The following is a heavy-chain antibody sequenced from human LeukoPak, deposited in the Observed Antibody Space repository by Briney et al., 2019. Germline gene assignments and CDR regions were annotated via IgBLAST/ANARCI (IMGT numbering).Heavy chain of an antibody. CDR1: GGSISSYY. CDR2: IYYSGST. D-gene: IGHD6-19*01. CDR3: ARGNWDSSGWYGPYYFDY. V-gene: IGHV4-59*12. J-gene: IGHJ4*02. Sequence: SETLSLTCTVSGGSISSYYWSWIRQPPGKGLEWIGYIYYSGSTNYNPSLKSRVTISVDTSKNQFSLKLSSVTAADTAVYYCARGNWDSSGWYGPYYFDYWGQETLVTVSS.